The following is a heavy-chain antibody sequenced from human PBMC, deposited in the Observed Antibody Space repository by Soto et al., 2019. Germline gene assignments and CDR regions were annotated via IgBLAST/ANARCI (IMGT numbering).Heavy chain of an antibody. V-gene: IGHV3-23*01. D-gene: IGHD3-3*01. Sequence: EVQLLESGGGLVQPGGSLRLSCAASGFTFSSYAMSWVRQAPGKGLEWVSAISCSGGSTYYADSVKGRFTISRDNSKNTLYLQMTSLRAEDTAVYYCAKVSFLEWLLYDLDYWGQGTLVTVSS. J-gene: IGHJ4*02. CDR3: AKVSFLEWLLYDLDY. CDR1: GFTFSSYA. CDR2: ISCSGGST.